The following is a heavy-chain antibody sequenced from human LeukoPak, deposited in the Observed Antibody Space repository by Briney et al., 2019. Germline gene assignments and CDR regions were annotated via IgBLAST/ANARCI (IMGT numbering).Heavy chain of an antibody. CDR1: GFTFSTYA. CDR3: AKDLPPIAVAGFFDY. V-gene: IGHV3-30-3*01. CDR2: FSYDGTNK. Sequence: PGGSLRLSCAASGFTFSTYAMHWVRQAPGKGLGWVAVFSYDGTNKFYADSVKGRFTISRDNSKNTLYLQMNSLRAEDTAVYYCAKDLPPIAVAGFFDYWGQGTLVTVSS. J-gene: IGHJ4*02. D-gene: IGHD6-19*01.